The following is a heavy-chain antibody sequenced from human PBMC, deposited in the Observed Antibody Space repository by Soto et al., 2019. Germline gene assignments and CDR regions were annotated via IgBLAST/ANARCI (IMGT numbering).Heavy chain of an antibody. D-gene: IGHD2-2*01. V-gene: IGHV3-33*01. CDR2: IWYDGSNK. J-gene: IGHJ6*02. Sequence: AGVSLRLSCAASGFTFSSYCMHWVRQAPGKGLEWVAVIWYDGSNKYYADSVKGRFTISRDNSKNTLYLQMNSLRAEDTAVYYCARDLMPSTSFLYYYYYYGTDVWGQGTTVTVSS. CDR1: GFTFSSYC. CDR3: ARDLMPSTSFLYYYYYYGTDV.